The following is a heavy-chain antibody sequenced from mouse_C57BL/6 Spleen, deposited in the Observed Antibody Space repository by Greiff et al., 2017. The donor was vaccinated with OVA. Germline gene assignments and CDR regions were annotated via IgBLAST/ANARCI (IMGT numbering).Heavy chain of an antibody. J-gene: IGHJ3*01. V-gene: IGHV1-9*01. CDR2: ILPGSGST. CDR1: FSPFPFSF. Sequence: QVQLQQSGAELMNPGASLPLSFPSPFSPFPFSFLSLFQPIPLPFLSWIGEILPGSGSTNYNEKFKGKATFTADTSSNTAYMQLSSLTTEDSAIYYCARETAQAPFAYWGQGTLVTVSA. D-gene: IGHD3-2*02. CDR3: ARETAQAPFAY.